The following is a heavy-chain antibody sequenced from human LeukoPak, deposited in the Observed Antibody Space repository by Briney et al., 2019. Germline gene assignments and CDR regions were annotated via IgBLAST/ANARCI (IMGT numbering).Heavy chain of an antibody. J-gene: IGHJ6*02. CDR2: ISSSKNTI. V-gene: IGHV3-48*01. Sequence: GGSLRLSCAASGFTLSSYSMNWVRQAPGKGLEWVSFISSSKNTIYYADSVKGRSTISRDSAGNFLYLQMNSLRVEDTAVYYCAREPRSYGMDVWGQGTTVTVSS. CDR1: GFTLSSYS. CDR3: AREPRSYGMDV.